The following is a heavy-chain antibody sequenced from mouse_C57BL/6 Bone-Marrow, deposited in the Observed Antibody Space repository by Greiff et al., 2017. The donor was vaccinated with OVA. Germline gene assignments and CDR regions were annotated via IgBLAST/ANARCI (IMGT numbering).Heavy chain of an antibody. J-gene: IGHJ3*01. CDR3: ARPRDYDGDWFAY. Sequence: VKLQQSGAELVKPGASVKMSCKASGYTFTTYPIEWMKQNHGKSLEWIGNFHPYNDDTKYNEKFKGKATLTVEKSSSTVYLELSRLTSDDSAVYSCARPRDYDGDWFAYWGQGTLVTVSA. CDR1: GYTFTTYP. CDR2: FHPYNDDT. D-gene: IGHD2-4*01. V-gene: IGHV1-47*01.